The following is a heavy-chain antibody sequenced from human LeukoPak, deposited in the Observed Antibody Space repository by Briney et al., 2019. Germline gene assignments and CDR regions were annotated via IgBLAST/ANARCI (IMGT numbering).Heavy chain of an antibody. CDR1: GFTFRSYA. J-gene: IGHJ3*02. CDR2: ISYDGSNK. Sequence: GSLRLSCAASGFTFRSYAMHWVRQAPGKGLEWVAVISYDGSNKYYADFVKGRFTISRDNSKNTLYLQMNSLRAEDTAVYYCAKKGYDSSGYYYADAFDIWGQGTMVTVSS. V-gene: IGHV3-30-3*02. D-gene: IGHD3-22*01. CDR3: AKKGYDSSGYYYADAFDI.